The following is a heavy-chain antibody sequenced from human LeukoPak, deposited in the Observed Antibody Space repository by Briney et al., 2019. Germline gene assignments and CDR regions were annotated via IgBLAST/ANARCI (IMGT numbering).Heavy chain of an antibody. Sequence: GGSLRLSCAASGFTFSSYGMHWVRQAPGKGLEWVAVISYDGSNKYYADSVKGRFTISRDNSKNTLYLQMNSLRAEVTAVYYCATNTAMDYYFDYWGQGTLVTVSS. D-gene: IGHD5-18*01. J-gene: IGHJ4*02. V-gene: IGHV3-30*03. CDR3: ATNTAMDYYFDY. CDR2: ISYDGSNK. CDR1: GFTFSSYG.